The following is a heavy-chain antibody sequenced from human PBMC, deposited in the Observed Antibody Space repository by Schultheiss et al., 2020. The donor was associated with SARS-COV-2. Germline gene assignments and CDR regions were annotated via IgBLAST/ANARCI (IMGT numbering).Heavy chain of an antibody. CDR1: GGSFSGYY. CDR3: ARGGYCSSTSCPPQPDLYYYYYGMDV. CDR2: INHSGST. Sequence: SETLSLTCAVYGGSFSGYYWSWIRQPPGKGLEWIGEINHSGSTNYNPSLKSRVTISVDTSKNQFSLKLSSVTAADTAVYYCARGGYCSSTSCPPQPDLYYYYYGMDVWGQGTTVTV. D-gene: IGHD2-2*01. J-gene: IGHJ6*02. V-gene: IGHV4-34*01.